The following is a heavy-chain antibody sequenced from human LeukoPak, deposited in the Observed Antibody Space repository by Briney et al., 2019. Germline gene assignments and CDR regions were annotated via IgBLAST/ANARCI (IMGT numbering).Heavy chain of an antibody. CDR1: GGSFSGYY. Sequence: SETLSLTCAVSGGSFSGYYWSWIRQPPGKGLEWIGEINHSGSTNYNPSLKSRVTISVDTSKNQFSLKLSSVTAAYTAVYYCARGWGGLTGYYKSWVDYWGQGNLVTVSS. CDR3: ARGWGGLTGYYKSWVDY. CDR2: INHSGST. J-gene: IGHJ4*02. D-gene: IGHD3-9*01. V-gene: IGHV4-34*01.